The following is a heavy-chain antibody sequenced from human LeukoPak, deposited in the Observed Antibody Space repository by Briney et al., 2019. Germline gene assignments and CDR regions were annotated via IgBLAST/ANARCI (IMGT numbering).Heavy chain of an antibody. CDR1: GFTFSSYA. J-gene: IGHJ4*02. CDR2: ISGSGGST. Sequence: GGSLRLSCAASGFTFSSYAMSWVRQAPGKGLEWVSAISGSGGSTYYADSVKGRFTISRDNSKNTLYPQMNSLRAEDTAVYYCATVTGYSSGWSRFDYWGQGTLVTVSS. D-gene: IGHD6-19*01. V-gene: IGHV3-23*01. CDR3: ATVTGYSSGWSRFDY.